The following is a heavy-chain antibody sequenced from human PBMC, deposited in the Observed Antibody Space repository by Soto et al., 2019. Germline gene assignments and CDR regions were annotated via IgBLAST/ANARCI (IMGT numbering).Heavy chain of an antibody. CDR3: AILAVVIAFVY. CDR1: GYTFTSYY. CDR2: INPSGGST. V-gene: IGHV1-46*01. D-gene: IGHD3-3*01. Sequence: ASVKVSCKASGYTFTSYYMHWVRQAPGQGLEWMGIINPSGGSTSYAQKFQGRVTMTRDTSTSTVYMELSSLRSEDTAVYYCAILAVVIAFVYWGQGTLVTVSS. J-gene: IGHJ4*02.